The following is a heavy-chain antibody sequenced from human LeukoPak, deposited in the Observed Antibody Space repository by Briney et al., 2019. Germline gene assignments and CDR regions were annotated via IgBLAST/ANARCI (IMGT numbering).Heavy chain of an antibody. J-gene: IGHJ6*02. CDR2: IYYSGST. D-gene: IGHD5-24*01. Sequence: PSETLSLTCTVSGGSISSSSYYWGWIRQPPGKGLEWIGYIYYSGSTYYNPSLKSRVTISVDTSKNQFSLKLSSVTAADTAVYYCARVFDGTYYYYYYGMDVWGQGTTVTVSS. V-gene: IGHV4-30-4*08. CDR3: ARVFDGTYYYYYYGMDV. CDR1: GGSISSSSYY.